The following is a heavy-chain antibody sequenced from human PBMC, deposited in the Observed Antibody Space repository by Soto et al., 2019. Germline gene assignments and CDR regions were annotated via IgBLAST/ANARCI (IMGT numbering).Heavy chain of an antibody. CDR2: IYSGGYT. D-gene: IGHD6-25*01. J-gene: IGHJ4*02. V-gene: IGHV3-66*01. Sequence: GGSLRLSCAASGFDVSNTDMSWVRQAPGKGLEWVSVIYSGGYTNYADSVKGRFIVSRDSPKNTLYLQMDSLRADDTAVYYCAREDITAAGISQTQLTYWGQRTPVTVSS. CDR1: GFDVSNTD. CDR3: AREDITAAGISQTQLTY.